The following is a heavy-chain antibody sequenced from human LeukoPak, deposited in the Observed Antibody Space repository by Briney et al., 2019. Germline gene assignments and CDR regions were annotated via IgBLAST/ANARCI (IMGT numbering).Heavy chain of an antibody. D-gene: IGHD2-2*01. V-gene: IGHV4-34*01. J-gene: IGHJ4*02. CDR1: GGSFSGYY. Sequence: SETLSLTCAVYGGSFSGYYWSWIRQPPGKGLEWIGEINHSGSTNYNPSLKSRVTISVDTSKNQFSLKLSSVTAADTAVYYCARGHGDIVGVPAAISGLGSSYYFDYWGQGTLVSVSS. CDR2: INHSGST. CDR3: ARGHGDIVGVPAAISGLGSSYYFDY.